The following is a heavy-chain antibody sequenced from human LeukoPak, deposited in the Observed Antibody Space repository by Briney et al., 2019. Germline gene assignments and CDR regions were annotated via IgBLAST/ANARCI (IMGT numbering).Heavy chain of an antibody. J-gene: IGHJ4*02. V-gene: IGHV3-30*18. CDR2: ISYDGSNK. Sequence: GGSLRLSCAASGFTFSSYGMHWVRKAPGKGLEWVAVISYDGSNKYYADSVKGRFTISRDNSKNTLYLQMNSLRAEDTAVYYCAKLAGATDYWGQGTLVTVSS. D-gene: IGHD1-26*01. CDR1: GFTFSSYG. CDR3: AKLAGATDY.